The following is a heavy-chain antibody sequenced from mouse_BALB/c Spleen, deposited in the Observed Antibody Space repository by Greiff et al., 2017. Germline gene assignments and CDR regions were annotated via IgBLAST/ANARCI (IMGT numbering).Heavy chain of an antibody. V-gene: IGHV3-2*02. J-gene: IGHJ4*01. CDR1: GYSITSDYA. Sequence: EVKLQESGPGLVKPSQSLSLTCTVTGYSITSDYAWNWIRQFPGNKLEWMGYISYSGSTSYNPSLKSRISITRDTSKNQFFLQLNSVTTEDTATYYCARAEYYAMDYWGQGTSVTVSS. CDR2: ISYSGST. CDR3: ARAEYYAMDY.